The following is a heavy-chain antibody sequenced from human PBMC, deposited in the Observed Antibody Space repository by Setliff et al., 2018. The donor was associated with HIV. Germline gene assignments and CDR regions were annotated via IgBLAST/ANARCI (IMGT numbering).Heavy chain of an antibody. CDR2: INHSGRS. CDR1: GGSISISNDY. Sequence: SETLSLTCTVSGGSISISNDYWGWIRQPPGKGLEWIGEINHSGRSKYNPSLKSRVTISVDTSKKQFSLKLSSVTAADTAVYYCARVDHDVLTGHLFFGPWGQGTLVTVSS. CDR3: ARVDHDVLTGHLFFGP. J-gene: IGHJ5*02. D-gene: IGHD3-9*01. V-gene: IGHV4-39*07.